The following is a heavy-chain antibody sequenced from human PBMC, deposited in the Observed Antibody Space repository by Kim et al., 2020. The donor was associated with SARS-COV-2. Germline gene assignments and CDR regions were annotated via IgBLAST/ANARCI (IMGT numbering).Heavy chain of an antibody. J-gene: IGHJ6*02. Sequence: GGSLRLSCAASGFTFSSYSMNWVRQAPGKGLEWVSSISSSSSYIYYTDSVKGRFTISRDNAKNSLYLQMNSLRAEDTAVYYCARDDAVDTAMVHPYYYYYGMDVWGQGTTVTVSS. D-gene: IGHD5-18*01. V-gene: IGHV3-21*01. CDR1: GFTFSSYS. CDR3: ARDDAVDTAMVHPYYYYYGMDV. CDR2: ISSSSSYI.